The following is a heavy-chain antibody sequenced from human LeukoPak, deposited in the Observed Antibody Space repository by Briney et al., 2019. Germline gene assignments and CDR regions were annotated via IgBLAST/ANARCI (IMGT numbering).Heavy chain of an antibody. CDR2: INPNSGGT. J-gene: IGHJ5*02. CDR1: GYTFTGYY. V-gene: IGHV1-2*02. D-gene: IGHD6-19*01. CDR3: ARVFGAVAGWGRNWFDP. Sequence: ASVKVSCKASGYTFTGYYMHWVRQAPGQGLEWMGWINPNSGGTNYAQKFQGRVTMTRDTSISTAYMELGRLRSDDTAVYYCARVFGAVAGWGRNWFDPWGQGTLVTVSS.